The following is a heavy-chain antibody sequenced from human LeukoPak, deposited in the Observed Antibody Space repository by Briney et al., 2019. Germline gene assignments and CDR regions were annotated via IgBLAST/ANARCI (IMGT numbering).Heavy chain of an antibody. V-gene: IGHV4-34*01. CDR2: MNHSGST. CDR3: ARPRPKEGYSSSWYLPTFDY. CDR1: GGSFSGYY. D-gene: IGHD6-13*01. J-gene: IGHJ4*02. Sequence: PSETLSLTCAVYGGSFSGYYWSWIRQPPGKGLEWIGEMNHSGSTNYNPSLKSRVTISVDTSKNQFSLKLSSVTAADTAVYYCARPRPKEGYSSSWYLPTFDYWGQGTLVTVSS.